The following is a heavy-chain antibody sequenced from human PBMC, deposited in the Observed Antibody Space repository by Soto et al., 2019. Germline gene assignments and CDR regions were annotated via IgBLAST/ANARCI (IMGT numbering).Heavy chain of an antibody. V-gene: IGHV4-39*01. CDR3: ARHTPGEWELLNWFDP. CDR2: IYYSGST. Sequence: SETLSLTCTVSGGSISSSSYYWGWIRQPPGKGLEWIGSIYYSGSTYYNPSLKSRVTISVDTSKNQFSLKLSSVTAADTAVYYCARHTPGEWELLNWFDPWGQGTLVTVSS. J-gene: IGHJ5*02. CDR1: GGSISSSSYY. D-gene: IGHD1-26*01.